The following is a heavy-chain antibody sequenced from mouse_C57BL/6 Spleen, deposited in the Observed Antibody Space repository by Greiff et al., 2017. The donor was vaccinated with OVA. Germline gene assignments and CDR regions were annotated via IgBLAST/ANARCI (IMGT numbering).Heavy chain of an antibody. Sequence: DVKLVESGGDLVKPGGSLKLSCAASGFTFSSYGMSWVRQTPDKRLEWVATISSGGSYTYYPDSVKGRFTISRDNAKNTLYLQMSSLKSEDTAMYYCARGNPPEYFDVWGTGTTVTVSS. D-gene: IGHD2-1*01. J-gene: IGHJ1*03. CDR2: ISSGGSYT. V-gene: IGHV5-6*02. CDR3: ARGNPPEYFDV. CDR1: GFTFSSYG.